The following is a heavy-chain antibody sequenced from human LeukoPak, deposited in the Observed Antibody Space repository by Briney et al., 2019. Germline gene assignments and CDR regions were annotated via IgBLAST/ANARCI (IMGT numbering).Heavy chain of an antibody. CDR2: ISGNGAST. Sequence: PGGSLRLSCAASGFTFSSYAMSWVRQTPGKGLEWVSAISGNGASTWYADSVKGRFPISRDNSKHTLYLQMNSLRAEDTAVYYCGKERGYRDFRAFSYYFDYWGQGTLVTVSS. J-gene: IGHJ4*02. CDR3: GKERGYRDFRAFSYYFDY. CDR1: GFTFSSYA. D-gene: IGHD4-17*01. V-gene: IGHV3-23*01.